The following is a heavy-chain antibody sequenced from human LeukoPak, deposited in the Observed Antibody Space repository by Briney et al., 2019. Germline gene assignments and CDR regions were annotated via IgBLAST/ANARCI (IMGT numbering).Heavy chain of an antibody. CDR3: ARGGPAPDFWSGYRVNTYFDY. J-gene: IGHJ4*02. Sequence: QPGGSLRLSCAASGFTFSSYAMHWVRQAPGKGLEWVAVISYDGSNKYYADSVKGRFTISRDNSKNTLYLQINSLRAEDTAVYYCARGGPAPDFWSGYRVNTYFDYWGQGTLVTVSS. V-gene: IGHV3-30*04. CDR2: ISYDGSNK. CDR1: GFTFSSYA. D-gene: IGHD3-3*01.